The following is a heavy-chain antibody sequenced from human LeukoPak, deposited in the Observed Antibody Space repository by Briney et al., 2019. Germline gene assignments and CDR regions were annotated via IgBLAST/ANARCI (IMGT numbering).Heavy chain of an antibody. D-gene: IGHD1-14*01. J-gene: IGHJ4*02. CDR1: GFIFSEYD. CDR3: ARGDRLGGTQYFFDS. CDR2: ISYDGRNK. V-gene: IGHV3-30*03. Sequence: GGSLRLSCAASGFIFSEYDLHRVRQAPGKGLEWVAVISYDGRNKFYADSVKGRFTISRDTANKTLSLQMNSLRNEDTSVYHCARGDRLGGTQYFFDSWGQGTLVTVSS.